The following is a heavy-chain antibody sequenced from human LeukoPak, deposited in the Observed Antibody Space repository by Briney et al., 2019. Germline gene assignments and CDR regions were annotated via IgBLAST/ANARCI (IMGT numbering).Heavy chain of an antibody. Sequence: ASVRVSCKASGYTFTVYYMHWGRRAPVQGLEWVGWINPNSGGTNYAQKFQGRVTMTRDTSISTAYMELSRVRSDDTAVYYCARLLEEQQLVNFFDYWGQGTLVAVSS. CDR2: INPNSGGT. CDR3: ARLLEEQQLVNFFDY. V-gene: IGHV1-2*02. J-gene: IGHJ4*02. CDR1: GYTFTVYY. D-gene: IGHD6-13*01.